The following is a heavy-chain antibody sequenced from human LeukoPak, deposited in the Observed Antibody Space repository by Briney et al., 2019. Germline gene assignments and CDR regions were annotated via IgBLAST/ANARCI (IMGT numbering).Heavy chain of an antibody. CDR3: ARVRGDVERYHYYYMDL. D-gene: IGHD5-24*01. CDR1: GYIFISYG. Sequence: ASVKVSCKASGYIFISYGISWVRRAPGQGLEWMGWISAYNDNTHYAQSFQGRVTMTRDTSTSTAYMELRSLRSDDTALYYCARVRGDVERYHYYYMDLWGDGSTVTVSS. V-gene: IGHV1-18*01. J-gene: IGHJ6*03. CDR2: ISAYNDNT.